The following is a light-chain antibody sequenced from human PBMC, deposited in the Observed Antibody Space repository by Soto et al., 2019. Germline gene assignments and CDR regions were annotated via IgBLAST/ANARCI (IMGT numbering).Light chain of an antibody. CDR1: QGISSW. CDR3: QPANSFPLT. J-gene: IGKJ4*01. CDR2: AAS. V-gene: IGKV1-12*01. Sequence: DIQMTQSPSSVSASVGDRVTITCRTSQGISSWLAWYQQKPGQAPKLLIYAASSLQSWVRSRFNGRGSGTDFTLTLSSRRPEDCATYYCQPANSFPLTFGGGTKVEIK.